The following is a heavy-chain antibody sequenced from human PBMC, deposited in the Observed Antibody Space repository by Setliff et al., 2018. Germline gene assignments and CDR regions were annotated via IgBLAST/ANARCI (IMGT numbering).Heavy chain of an antibody. Sequence: SETLSLTCTVSGGSISSHYWSWIRQPPGKGLEWIGYIYYSGSTNYNPSLKSLVTISVDTSKNQFSLKLSSVTAADTAVYYCARVSGMGSPPYYYYYYGMDVWGQGTTVTVSS. V-gene: IGHV4-59*11. J-gene: IGHJ6*02. CDR3: ARVSGMGSPPYYYYYYGMDV. CDR1: GGSISSHY. CDR2: IYYSGST. D-gene: IGHD6-25*01.